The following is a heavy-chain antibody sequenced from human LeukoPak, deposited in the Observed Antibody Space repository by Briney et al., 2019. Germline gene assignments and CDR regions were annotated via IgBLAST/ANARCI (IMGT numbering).Heavy chain of an antibody. CDR2: IYYSGST. D-gene: IGHD2-15*01. Sequence: SETLSLTCTVSGGSISSYYWSWIRQPPGKGLEWIGNIYYSGSTNYNPSLKSRVTISVDTSKNQFSLKLSSVTAADTAVYYCARAPGLPFNYYYGMDVWGQGTTVTVSS. CDR1: GGSISSYY. J-gene: IGHJ6*02. V-gene: IGHV4-59*01. CDR3: ARAPGLPFNYYYGMDV.